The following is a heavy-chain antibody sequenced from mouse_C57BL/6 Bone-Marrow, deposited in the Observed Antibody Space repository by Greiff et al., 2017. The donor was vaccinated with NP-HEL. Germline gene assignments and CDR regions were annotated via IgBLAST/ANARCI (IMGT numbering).Heavy chain of an antibody. D-gene: IGHD2-3*01. V-gene: IGHV1-53*01. CDR1: GYTFTSYW. Sequence: VKLMEPGTELVKPGASVKLSCKASGYTFTSYWMHWVKQRPGQGLEWIGNINPSNGGTNYNEKFKSKATLTVDKSSSTAYMQLSSLTSEDSAVYYCARDDGYYSGVCAYWGQGTLVTVSA. CDR3: ARDDGYYSGVCAY. J-gene: IGHJ3*01. CDR2: INPSNGGT.